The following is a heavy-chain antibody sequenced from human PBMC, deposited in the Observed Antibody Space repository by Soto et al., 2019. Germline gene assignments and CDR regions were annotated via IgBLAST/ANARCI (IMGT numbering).Heavy chain of an antibody. J-gene: IGHJ3*01. CDR2: IIPIFGTA. CDR1: GGTFSSYA. Sequence: ASVKVSCKASGGTFSSYAISWVRQAPGQGLEWMGGIIPIFGTANYAQKFQGRVTITADESTSTAYMELSSLRSEDTAVYYCARDRNEKGYSGSEGVDYIDGFDGCGQGIMVTVSS. V-gene: IGHV1-69*13. CDR3: ARDRNEKGYSGSEGVDYIDGFDG. D-gene: IGHD3-10*01.